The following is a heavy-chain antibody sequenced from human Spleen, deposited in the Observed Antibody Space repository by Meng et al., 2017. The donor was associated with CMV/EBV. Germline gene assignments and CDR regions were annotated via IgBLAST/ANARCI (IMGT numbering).Heavy chain of an antibody. Sequence: ASVKVSCKASGYTFTAHYFHWVRQAPGQGLEWMGWIHPHRGDTNYAQQFQGRVTMTRDTSTSTAYMELSRLRSDDTAVYYCARNFDFWSGLPYYYGMDVWGQGTTVTVSS. CDR2: IHPHRGDT. CDR3: ARNFDFWSGLPYYYGMDV. CDR1: GYTFTAHY. D-gene: IGHD3-3*01. V-gene: IGHV1-2*02. J-gene: IGHJ6*02.